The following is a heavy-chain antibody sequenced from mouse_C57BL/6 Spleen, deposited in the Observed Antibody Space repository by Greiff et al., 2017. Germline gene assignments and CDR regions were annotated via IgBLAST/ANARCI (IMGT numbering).Heavy chain of an antibody. CDR2: IDPETGGT. CDR1: GYTFTDYE. J-gene: IGHJ4*01. Sequence: VQLQQSGAELVRPGASVTLSCKASGYTFTDYEMHWVKQTPVHGLEWIGAIDPETGGTAYNQKFKGKAILTADKSSSTAYMELRSLTSEDSAVYYCTRTWDEGYYAMDYWGQGTSVTVSS. V-gene: IGHV1-15*01. D-gene: IGHD4-1*01. CDR3: TRTWDEGYYAMDY.